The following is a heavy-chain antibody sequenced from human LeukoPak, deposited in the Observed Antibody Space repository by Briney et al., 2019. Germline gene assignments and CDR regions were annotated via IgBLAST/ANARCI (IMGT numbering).Heavy chain of an antibody. J-gene: IGHJ4*02. CDR1: GFTFSSYA. V-gene: IGHV3-30*01. CDR3: ARDRGGIAAAVVYRFDY. D-gene: IGHD6-13*01. Sequence: GGSLRLSCAASGFTFSSYAMHWVRQAPGKGLEWVAVISYDGSNKYYADSVKGRFTISRDNSKNTLYLQMNSLRAEDTAVYYCARDRGGIAAAVVYRFDYWGQGTWSPSPQ. CDR2: ISYDGSNK.